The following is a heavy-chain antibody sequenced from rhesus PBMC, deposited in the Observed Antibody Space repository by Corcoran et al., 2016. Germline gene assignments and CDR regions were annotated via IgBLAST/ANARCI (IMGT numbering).Heavy chain of an antibody. CDR2: IRGSSGST. CDR1: GGSFSGYY. V-gene: IGHV4-165*01. J-gene: IGHJ3*01. D-gene: IGHD5-42*01. CDR3: ARVGYSGYNDAFDF. Sequence: QVQLQESGPGLVKPSETLSLTCAVSGGSFSGYYWGWIRQPPGKGLEWIGNIRGSSGSTDPNPPHKDQVTISTATAKNQFSQKLSSVPAADTAVFYCARVGYSGYNDAFDFWGQGLRVRLF.